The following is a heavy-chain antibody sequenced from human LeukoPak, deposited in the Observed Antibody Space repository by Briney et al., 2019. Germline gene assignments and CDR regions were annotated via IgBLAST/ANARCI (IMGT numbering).Heavy chain of an antibody. J-gene: IGHJ4*02. D-gene: IGHD3-10*01. V-gene: IGHV2-70*01. CDR3: ARIRVSTMVRGVIGPYDY. Sequence: GSGPALVKPTQTLTLTCTFSGFSLSTSGMCVSWIRQPPGKALEWLALIAWDDDKYYSTSLKTRLTISKDTSKNQVVLTMTNMDPVDTATYYCARIRVSTMVRGVIGPYDYWGQGTLVTVSS. CDR2: IAWDDDK. CDR1: GFSLSTSGMC.